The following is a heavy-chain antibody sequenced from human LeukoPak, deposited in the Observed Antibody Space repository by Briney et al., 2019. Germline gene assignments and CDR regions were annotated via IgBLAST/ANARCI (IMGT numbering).Heavy chain of an antibody. D-gene: IGHD3-22*01. Sequence: SETLSLTCTASDGSISSYYWGWIRQPAGKGLEWIGRIYSSGSTYYSPSLQSRVTMSVDTSKNQFSLKLNSVTAADTAVYYCARDAYYYDTTGSNMLDFWGQGTLVTVSS. V-gene: IGHV4-4*07. CDR3: ARDAYYYDTTGSNMLDF. CDR2: IYSSGST. CDR1: DGSISSYY. J-gene: IGHJ4*02.